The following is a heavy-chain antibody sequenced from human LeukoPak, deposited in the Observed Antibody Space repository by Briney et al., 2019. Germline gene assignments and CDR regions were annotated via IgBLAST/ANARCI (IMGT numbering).Heavy chain of an antibody. D-gene: IGHD6-19*01. J-gene: IGHJ4*02. CDR1: GFTFSNYA. Sequence: GGSLRLSCAASGFTFSNYAMHWVRQAPGKGLEWVAFISYDGSNKYYADSVKGRFTISGDNSKNTLYLQMNSLRPEDTAVYYCEAEAHTSGSDFDYWGQETLVTVSS. CDR2: ISYDGSNK. V-gene: IGHV3-30-3*01. CDR3: EAEAHTSGSDFDY.